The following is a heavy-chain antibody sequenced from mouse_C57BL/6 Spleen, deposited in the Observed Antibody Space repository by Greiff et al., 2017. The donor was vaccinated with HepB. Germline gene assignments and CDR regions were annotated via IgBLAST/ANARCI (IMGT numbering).Heavy chain of an antibody. V-gene: IGHV7-3*01. Sequence: EVQVVESGGGLVQPGGSLSLSCAASGFTFTDYYMSWVRQPPGKALEWLGFIRNKANGYTTEYSASVKGRFTISRDNSQSILYLQMNALRAEDSATYYCARRTRDYFDYWGQGTTLTVSS. CDR2: IRNKANGYTT. J-gene: IGHJ2*01. CDR3: ARRTRDYFDY. CDR1: GFTFTDYY. D-gene: IGHD3-3*01.